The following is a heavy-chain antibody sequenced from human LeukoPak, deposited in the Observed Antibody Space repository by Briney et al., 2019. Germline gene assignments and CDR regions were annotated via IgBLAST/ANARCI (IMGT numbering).Heavy chain of an antibody. Sequence: SETLSLTCIVSGDSMYNYYWTWIRQPAGKGLEWIGRMYLTGETNYNPSLVSRATLSLDTSKNQFSLKLTSATAADTAVYYCASGIQWTGNNYWGQGTLVTVSS. CDR3: ASGIQWTGNNY. J-gene: IGHJ4*02. CDR1: GDSMYNYY. CDR2: MYLTGET. D-gene: IGHD3/OR15-3a*01. V-gene: IGHV4-4*07.